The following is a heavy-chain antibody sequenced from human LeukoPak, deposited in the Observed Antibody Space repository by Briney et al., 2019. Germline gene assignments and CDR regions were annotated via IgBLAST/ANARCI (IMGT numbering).Heavy chain of an antibody. D-gene: IGHD6-13*01. V-gene: IGHV4-31*03. CDR1: GGSINSGYNY. J-gene: IGHJ6*02. Sequence: SETLSLTCTVSGGSINSGYNYWSWIRQHPGKGLEWIGYIYYSGSTNYNPSLKRRLAISVDTSKNQFSLRLSSVTAADTAVYYCARRTLAPAGQGYYYYYGLDVWGQGTTVTVSS. CDR3: ARRTLAPAGQGYYYYYGLDV. CDR2: IYYSGST.